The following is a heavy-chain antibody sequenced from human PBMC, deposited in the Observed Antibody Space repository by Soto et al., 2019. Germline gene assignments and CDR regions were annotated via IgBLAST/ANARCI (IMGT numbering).Heavy chain of an antibody. D-gene: IGHD3-3*01. CDR3: ASLRFLEWLFPAPFDY. V-gene: IGHV3-30-3*01. J-gene: IGHJ4*02. CDR1: GFTFSSYA. Sequence: ESGGGVVQPGRSLRLSCAASGFTFSSYAMDWVRQAPGKGLEWVTVISYDGSNKYYADSVKGRFTISRDNSKNTLYLQMNSLRAEDTAVYYCASLRFLEWLFPAPFDYWGQGTLVTVSS. CDR2: ISYDGSNK.